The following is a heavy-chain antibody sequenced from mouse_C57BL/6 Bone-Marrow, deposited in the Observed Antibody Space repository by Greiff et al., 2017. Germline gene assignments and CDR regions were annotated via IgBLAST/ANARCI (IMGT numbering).Heavy chain of an antibody. V-gene: IGHV3-6*01. CDR3: ATTPVARGY. D-gene: IGHD1-1*01. CDR1: GYSITSGYY. J-gene: IGHJ2*01. Sequence: EVQLQESGPGLVKPSQSLSLTCSVTGYSITSGYYWNWIRQFPGNKLEWMGYISYDGSNNYNPSLKNRISITRDTSKNQFFLKLNSVTTEDTATCYCATTPVARGYWGQGTTLTVSA. CDR2: ISYDGSN.